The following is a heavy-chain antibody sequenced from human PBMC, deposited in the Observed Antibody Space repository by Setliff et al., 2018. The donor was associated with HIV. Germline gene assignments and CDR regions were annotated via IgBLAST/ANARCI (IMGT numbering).Heavy chain of an antibody. CDR1: GYTFTSYG. V-gene: IGHV1-46*01. D-gene: IGHD3-22*01. CDR3: ARDYYYDSSGYRYFDY. CDR2: INPSGGST. Sequence: GASVKVSCKASGYTFTSYGISWVRQAPGQGLEWMGIINPSGGSTSYAQKFQGRVTMTRDTSTSTVYMELSGLRSEDTAVFYCARDYYYDSSGYRYFDYWGQGTLVTVSS. J-gene: IGHJ4*02.